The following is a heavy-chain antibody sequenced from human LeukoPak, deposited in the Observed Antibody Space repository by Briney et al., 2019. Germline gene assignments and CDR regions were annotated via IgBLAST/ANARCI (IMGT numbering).Heavy chain of an antibody. CDR3: ATRGYSYGPLGY. CDR2: FDPEDGEP. J-gene: IGHJ4*02. Sequence: ASVKVSCKVSGYTLTELSMHWVRQAPGKGLEWMGGFDPEDGEPIYAQKFQGRVTITEDTSTDTAYMELSSLRSEDTAVYYCATRGYSYGPLGYWGQGTLVTVSS. CDR1: GYTLTELS. V-gene: IGHV1-24*01. D-gene: IGHD5-18*01.